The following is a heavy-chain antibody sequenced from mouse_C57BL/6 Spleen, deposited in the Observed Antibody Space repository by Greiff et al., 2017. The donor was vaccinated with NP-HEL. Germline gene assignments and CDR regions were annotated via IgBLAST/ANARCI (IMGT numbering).Heavy chain of an antibody. CDR3: AREKEFFDY. Sequence: EVQRVESGPVLVKPGASVKMSCKASGYTFTDYYMNWVKQSHGKSLEWIGVINPYNGGTSYNQKFKGKATLTVDKSSSTAYMELNSLTSEDSAVYYCAREKEFFDYWGQGNTLTVSS. J-gene: IGHJ2*01. V-gene: IGHV1-19*01. CDR2: INPYNGGT. CDR1: GYTFTDYY.